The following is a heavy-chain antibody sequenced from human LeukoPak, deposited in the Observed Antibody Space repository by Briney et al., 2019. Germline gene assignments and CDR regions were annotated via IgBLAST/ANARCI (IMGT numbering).Heavy chain of an antibody. CDR1: GGSISSYY. J-gene: IGHJ4*02. D-gene: IGHD6-19*01. V-gene: IGHV4-59*01. Sequence: PSETLSLICTVSGGSISSYYWSWIRQPPGKGLEWIGYIYYSGSTNYNPSLKSRVTISVDTSKNQFSLKLSSVTAADTAVYYCARGGEPQWLVPFDYWGRGTLVTVSS. CDR3: ARGGEPQWLVPFDY. CDR2: IYYSGST.